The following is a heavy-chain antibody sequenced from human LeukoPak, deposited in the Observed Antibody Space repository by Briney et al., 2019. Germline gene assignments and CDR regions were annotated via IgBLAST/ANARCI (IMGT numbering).Heavy chain of an antibody. J-gene: IGHJ4*02. CDR3: ARATTFDY. D-gene: IGHD1-1*01. CDR1: GGSFSGYY. V-gene: IGHV4-34*01. Sequence: SETLSLTCAVYGGSFSGYYWSWIRQPPGKGLEWIGEINHSGSTNYNPSLKSRVTISVDTSKNQFSLKLSSVTAADTAVYYCARATTFDYWGPGTLVTVSS. CDR2: INHSGST.